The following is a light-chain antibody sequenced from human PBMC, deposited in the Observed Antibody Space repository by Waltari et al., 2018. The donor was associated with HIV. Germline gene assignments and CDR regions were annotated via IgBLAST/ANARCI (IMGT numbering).Light chain of an antibody. Sequence: QSVLTQPPSASGTPGQRVTISCSGTRSNIGSNVVNWYQQLPGTAPKLLIYKNNQRPSGVPDRFSCSKSGTSASLAISGLQSDDEGDYYCSAWDDNVNALFGGGTKLTVL. V-gene: IGLV1-44*01. CDR1: RSNIGSNV. CDR3: SAWDDNVNAL. J-gene: IGLJ2*01. CDR2: KNN.